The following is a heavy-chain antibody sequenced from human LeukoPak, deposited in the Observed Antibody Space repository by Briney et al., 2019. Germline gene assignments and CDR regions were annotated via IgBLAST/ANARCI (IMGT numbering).Heavy chain of an antibody. Sequence: GGSLRLSCAASGFTVSSNYMSWVRQAPGKGLEWVSVIYSGGSTYYADSVKGRFTISRHNSKNTLYLQMNSLRAEDTAVYYCAGVGATNYYYYGMDVWGQGTTVTVSS. CDR1: GFTVSSNY. CDR3: AGVGATNYYYYGMDV. J-gene: IGHJ6*02. D-gene: IGHD1-26*01. V-gene: IGHV3-53*04. CDR2: IYSGGST.